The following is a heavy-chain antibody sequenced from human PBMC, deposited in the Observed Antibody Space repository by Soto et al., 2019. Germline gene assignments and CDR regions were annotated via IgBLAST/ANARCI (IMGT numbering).Heavy chain of an antibody. CDR2: ISSSSSTI. D-gene: IGHD3-3*02. CDR3: ARDRSTFPLDAFDI. CDR1: GFTFSSYS. V-gene: IGHV3-48*01. Sequence: GESLKISCAASGFTFSSYSMNWVRQAPGKGLEWVSYISSSSSTIYYADSVKGRFTISRDNAKNSLYLQMNSLRAEDTAVYYCARDRSTFPLDAFDIWGQGTMVTVSS. J-gene: IGHJ3*02.